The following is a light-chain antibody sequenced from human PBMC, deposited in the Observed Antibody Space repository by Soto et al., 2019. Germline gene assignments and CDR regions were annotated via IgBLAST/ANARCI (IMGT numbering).Light chain of an antibody. CDR1: QSVLYSSNNENY. CDR3: QQYYSTLVT. CDR2: WAS. V-gene: IGKV4-1*01. Sequence: DIVLTQSPDSLAVSLGERATINCKSSQSVLYSSNNENYLAWYQQKPGQPPKLLIYWASTRESGVPDRFSGSGSGTDFTLTISSLQAEDVAVYYCQQYYSTLVTFGGGTKVEIK. J-gene: IGKJ4*01.